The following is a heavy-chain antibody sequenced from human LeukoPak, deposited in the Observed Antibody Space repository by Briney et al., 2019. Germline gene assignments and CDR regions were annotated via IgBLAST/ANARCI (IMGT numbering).Heavy chain of an antibody. CDR2: IKQDGSEK. J-gene: IGHJ4*02. Sequence: GGSLRLSCAASGFTFSSYWMSWVRQAPGKGLEWVANIKQDGSEKYYVDSVKGRFTISRDNAKNSLNLQMNSLRAEDTAVYYCARDRGADYYDSSGLWGQGTLVTVSS. CDR3: ARDRGADYYDSSGL. CDR1: GFTFSSYW. D-gene: IGHD3-22*01. V-gene: IGHV3-7*01.